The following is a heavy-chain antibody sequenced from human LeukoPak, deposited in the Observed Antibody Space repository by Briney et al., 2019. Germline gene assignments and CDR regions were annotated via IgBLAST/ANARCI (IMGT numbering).Heavy chain of an antibody. Sequence: TGGSLRLSCEVSGFNFDHHEMNWVRQAPGKGLEWVSYISSTGSSIYYADSVRGRFTISRDNVKNSLYLQMNSLRIEDTAVYFCVRDDGAYYQHFMDVWGKGTTVTVSS. V-gene: IGHV3-48*03. D-gene: IGHD3-16*01. J-gene: IGHJ6*03. CDR2: ISSTGSSI. CDR1: GFNFDHHE. CDR3: VRDDGAYYQHFMDV.